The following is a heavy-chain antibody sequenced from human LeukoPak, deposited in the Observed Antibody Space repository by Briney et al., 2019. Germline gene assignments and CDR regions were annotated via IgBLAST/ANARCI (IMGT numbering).Heavy chain of an antibody. CDR3: AGGHEALGY. J-gene: IGHJ4*02. V-gene: IGHV3-53*01. D-gene: IGHD3-10*01. CDR1: GFTVSNNY. Sequence: GGSLRLSCAASGFTVSNNYMRWVRQPPGKGLEWVSLIYSAGRTFYADSVKGRFTISRDNSKNTLYLQMNSLRAEDTAIYYCAGGHEALGYWGQGTLVAVSS. CDR2: IYSAGRT.